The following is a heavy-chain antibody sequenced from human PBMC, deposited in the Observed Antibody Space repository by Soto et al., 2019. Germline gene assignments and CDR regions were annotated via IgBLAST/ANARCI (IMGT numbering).Heavy chain of an antibody. CDR3: ARGYGSSSPRFDP. Sequence: GASVKVSCKASGYTFTSYRMHWVRQAPGQGLEWMGMINPSGPSTTYAEKFQGRVTMTSDTSTSTVYMELSSLTSDDTAIYYCARGYGSSSPRFDPWGQGTLVTVSS. V-gene: IGHV1-46*01. CDR1: GYTFTSYR. D-gene: IGHD6-6*01. J-gene: IGHJ5*02. CDR2: INPSGPST.